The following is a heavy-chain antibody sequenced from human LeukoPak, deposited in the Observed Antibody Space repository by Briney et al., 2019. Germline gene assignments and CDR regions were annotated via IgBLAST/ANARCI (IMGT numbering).Heavy chain of an antibody. D-gene: IGHD3-16*01. J-gene: IGHJ4*02. V-gene: IGHV4-39*07. CDR2: IYYSGST. CDR3: ARSIEGAFDY. CDR1: GGSITSSSYY. Sequence: SETLSLTCTVSGGSITSSSYYWGWIRQPPGKGLEWIGSIYYSGSTYYNPSLKSRVTISVDTSKNQFSLKLSSVTAADTAVYYCARSIEGAFDYWGQGTLVTVSS.